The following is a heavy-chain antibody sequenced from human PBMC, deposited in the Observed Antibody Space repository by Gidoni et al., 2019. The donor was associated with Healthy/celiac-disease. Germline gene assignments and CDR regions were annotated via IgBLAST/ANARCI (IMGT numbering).Heavy chain of an antibody. CDR1: GVTFSSYA. D-gene: IGHD1-26*01. CDR2: SSGSGGST. J-gene: IGHJ4*02. Sequence: EVQLLESGVGLVQPGGSLRLSCAASGVTFSSYALSWVRQAPGKGLEWVSASSGSGGSTYYAASVKGRFTISRDNSKNTLYLQMNSLRAEDTAVYYCVGSGSYYPGYFDYWGQGTLVTVSS. V-gene: IGHV3-23*01. CDR3: VGSGSYYPGYFDY.